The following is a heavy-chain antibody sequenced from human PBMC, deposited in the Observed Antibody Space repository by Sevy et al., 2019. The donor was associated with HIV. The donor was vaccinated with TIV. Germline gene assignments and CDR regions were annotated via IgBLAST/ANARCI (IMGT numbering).Heavy chain of an antibody. CDR2: ISAYNGNT. D-gene: IGHD1-26*01. Sequence: ASVKVSCKASGYTFTSYGISWVRQAPGQGLEWMGWISAYNGNTNYAQKLQGRVTMTTDTSTSTAYMGLRSLRSDDTAVYYCARDRSGGPVGATYYWGQGTLVTVSS. J-gene: IGHJ4*02. CDR1: GYTFTSYG. V-gene: IGHV1-18*01. CDR3: ARDRSGGPVGATYY.